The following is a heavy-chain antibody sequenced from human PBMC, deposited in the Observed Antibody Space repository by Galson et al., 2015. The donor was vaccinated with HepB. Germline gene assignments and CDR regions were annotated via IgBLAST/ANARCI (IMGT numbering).Heavy chain of an antibody. D-gene: IGHD1-26*01. CDR2: ISSSGSTI. CDR1: GFTFSDYY. V-gene: IGHV3-11*01. J-gene: IGHJ3*02. CDR3: ARSIVGATTDAFDI. Sequence: SLRLSCAASGFTFSDYYMSWIRQAPGKGLEWVSYISSSGSTIYYADSVKGRFTISRDNAKNSLYLQMNSLRAEDTAVYYCARSIVGATTDAFDIWGQGTMVTVSS.